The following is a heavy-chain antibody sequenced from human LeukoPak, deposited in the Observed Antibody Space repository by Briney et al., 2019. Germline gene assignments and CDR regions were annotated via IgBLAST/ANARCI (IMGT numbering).Heavy chain of an antibody. V-gene: IGHV3-7*01. CDR1: GFTFSSYW. D-gene: IGHD3-16*02. CDR3: ARVGGRYSPLGY. J-gene: IGHJ4*02. Sequence: PGGSLRLSCAASGFTFSSYWMSWVRQAPGKGLEWVANIKQDGSEKYYVDSMKGRFTISRDNDKNSLFPQMTSLRAEDTAVYYCARVGGRYSPLGYWGQGTLVTVSS. CDR2: IKQDGSEK.